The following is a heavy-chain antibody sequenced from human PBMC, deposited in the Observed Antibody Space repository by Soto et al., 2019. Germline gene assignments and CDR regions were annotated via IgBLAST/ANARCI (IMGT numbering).Heavy chain of an antibody. CDR3: ANHYSGSYSNFDY. CDR1: GFTFSSYA. D-gene: IGHD1-26*01. V-gene: IGHV3-23*01. J-gene: IGHJ4*02. Sequence: VQLLESGGGLVQPGGSLRLSCAASGFTFSSYAMSWVRQAPGKGLEWVSAISGSGGSTYYADSVKGRFTISRDNSKNTLYLQMNSLRAEDTAVYYCANHYSGSYSNFDYWGQGTLVTVSS. CDR2: ISGSGGST.